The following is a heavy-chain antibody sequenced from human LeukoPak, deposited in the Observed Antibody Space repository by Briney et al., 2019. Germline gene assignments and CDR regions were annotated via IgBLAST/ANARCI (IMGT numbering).Heavy chain of an antibody. CDR1: GFPLSRYE. Sequence: PGGSVTLSCGACGFPLSRYEFLWPGQAPGGGGVGVSYIGSSGRHILYADSVKGRFTISRDNAKNSLYVEMYSLRTEDTAVYHCARGDGYCSSTSCYAGPSYGLDVWGQGNTVTVSS. D-gene: IGHD2-2*03. CDR2: IGSSGRHI. J-gene: IGHJ6*01. CDR3: ARGDGYCSSTSCYAGPSYGLDV. V-gene: IGHV3-48*03.